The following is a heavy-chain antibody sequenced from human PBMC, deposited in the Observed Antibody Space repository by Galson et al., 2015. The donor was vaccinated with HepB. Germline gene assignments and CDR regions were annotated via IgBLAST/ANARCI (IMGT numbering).Heavy chain of an antibody. CDR3: AVLYSGSYFRTEYFDL. CDR1: GFTVSSNY. Sequence: SLRLSCAASGFTVSSNYMSWVRQAPGKGLEWVSVIYSGGSTYYADSVKGRFTISRHNSKNTLYLQMNSLRAEDTAVYYCAVLYSGSYFRTEYFDLWGRGTLVTVSS. CDR2: IYSGGST. D-gene: IGHD1-26*01. J-gene: IGHJ2*01. V-gene: IGHV3-53*04.